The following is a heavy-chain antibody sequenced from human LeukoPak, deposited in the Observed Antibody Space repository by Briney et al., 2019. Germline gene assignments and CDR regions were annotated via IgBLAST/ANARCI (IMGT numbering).Heavy chain of an antibody. Sequence: PGGSLRLSCAASGFTFSTYAMSWVRQAPGKGLEWVSAISGSGGSTYYADSVKGRFTISRDNSKNTLYLQMNSLRAENTAVYYCTKTWRVVPAVIPDYYFDYWGQGTLVTVSS. CDR3: TKTWRVVPAVIPDYYFDY. CDR1: GFTFSTYA. D-gene: IGHD2-2*01. J-gene: IGHJ4*02. V-gene: IGHV3-23*01. CDR2: ISGSGGST.